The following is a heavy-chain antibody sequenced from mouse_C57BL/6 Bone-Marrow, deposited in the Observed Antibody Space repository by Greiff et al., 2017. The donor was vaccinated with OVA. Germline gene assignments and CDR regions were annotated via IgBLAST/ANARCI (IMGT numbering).Heavy chain of an antibody. V-gene: IGHV1-82*01. CDR1: GYAFSSSW. CDR2: IYPGDGAT. J-gene: IGHJ3*01. CDR3: ARLGWFAY. Sequence: QVQLQQSGPELVKPGASVKISCKASGYAFSSSWMNWVKQRPGKGLEWIGRIYPGDGATNYNGKFKGKATLTADKSSSTAYMQLRSLTSDDSAVYVCARLGWFAYWGQGTPVTVAA.